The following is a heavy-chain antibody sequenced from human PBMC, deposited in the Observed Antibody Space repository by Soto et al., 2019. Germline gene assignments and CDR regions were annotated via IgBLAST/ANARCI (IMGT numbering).Heavy chain of an antibody. D-gene: IGHD2-15*01. V-gene: IGHV1-46*03. J-gene: IGHJ5*02. Sequence: GASVKVSCKASGYTFTSYYMHWVRQAPGQGLEWMGIINPSGGSTSYAQKFQGRVTMTRDTSTSTVYMELSSLRSEDTAVYYCARVSRYCSGGSCYAYNWFDPWGQGTLVTVSS. CDR1: GYTFTSYY. CDR3: ARVSRYCSGGSCYAYNWFDP. CDR2: INPSGGST.